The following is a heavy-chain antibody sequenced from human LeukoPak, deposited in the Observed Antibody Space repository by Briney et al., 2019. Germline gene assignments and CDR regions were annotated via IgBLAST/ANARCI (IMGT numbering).Heavy chain of an antibody. V-gene: IGHV3-7*04. J-gene: IGHJ3*02. CDR3: TRSQPNWNDGNDAFDI. D-gene: IGHD1-1*01. CDR1: GFSFSTYW. CDR2: IKQDGSQK. Sequence: GGSLRLSCAASGFSFSTYWMTWVRQAPGKGLEWVANIKQDGSQKYSVDSVKGRFTISRDNAESSLYLDMSSLRVEDTAIYYCTRSQPNWNDGNDAFDIWGQGTMVTVSS.